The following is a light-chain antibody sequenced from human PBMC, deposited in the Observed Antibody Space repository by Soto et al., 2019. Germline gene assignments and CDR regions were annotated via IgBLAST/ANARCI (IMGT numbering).Light chain of an antibody. CDR3: QQLDNYPRT. V-gene: IGKV1-9*01. CDR1: QSIGKH. Sequence: NQMTQSAASVSAYVGDRVTITCRASQSIGKHLNWYQQKPGKAPKFLIYAASNLQSGVPSRFSGSGSGTDFTLTISSLQPEDFATYYCQQLDNYPRTFGQGTKLDIK. J-gene: IGKJ1*01. CDR2: AAS.